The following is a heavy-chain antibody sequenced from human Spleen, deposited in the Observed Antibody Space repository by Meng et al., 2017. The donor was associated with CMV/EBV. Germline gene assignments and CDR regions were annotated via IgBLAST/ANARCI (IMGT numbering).Heavy chain of an antibody. D-gene: IGHD2-2*02. Sequence: RSSSYYWGWIRQPPGKGLEWIGSIYYSGSTYYNPSLKSRVTISVDTSKNQFSLKLSSVTAADTAVYYCARRRYCSSTSCYTVYYFDYWGQGTLVTVSS. J-gene: IGHJ4*02. V-gene: IGHV4-39*01. CDR1: RSSSYY. CDR2: IYYSGST. CDR3: ARRRYCSSTSCYTVYYFDY.